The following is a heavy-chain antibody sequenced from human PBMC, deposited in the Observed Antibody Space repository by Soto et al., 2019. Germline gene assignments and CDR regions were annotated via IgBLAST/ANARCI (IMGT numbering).Heavy chain of an antibody. CDR3: ARDSPPSDY. CDR1: GYTFTSYA. CDR2: INAGNGNR. J-gene: IGHJ4*02. V-gene: IGHV1-3*01. Sequence: ASVKVSCKASGYTFTSYAMHWVRQAPGQRLEWMGWINAGNGNRKYSQKFQGRVTITGDTSASTAYMELSSLRSEDTAVYYCARDSPPSDYWGQGTLVTVSS.